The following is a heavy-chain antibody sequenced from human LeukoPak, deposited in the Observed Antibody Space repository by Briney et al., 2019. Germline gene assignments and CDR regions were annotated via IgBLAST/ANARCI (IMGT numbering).Heavy chain of an antibody. CDR2: INAGNGYT. D-gene: IGHD6-13*01. V-gene: IGHV1-3*01. J-gene: IGHJ4*02. CDR3: ARDGMTAVGPVY. CDR1: GYTFTTYA. Sequence: ASVKVSCKASGYTFTTYAVHWVRQAPGQRLEYMGWINAGNGYTKYSQQFQGRVTITRDTSASTAYMELSSLRSEDTVVYYCARDGMTAVGPVYWGQGTLVTVSS.